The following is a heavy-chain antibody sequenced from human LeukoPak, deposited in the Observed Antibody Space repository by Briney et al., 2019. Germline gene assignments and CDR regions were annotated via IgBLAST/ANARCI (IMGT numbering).Heavy chain of an antibody. D-gene: IGHD2-15*01. CDR1: GYTFTDYY. CDR2: INPNSGDT. Sequence: ASVKVSCKASGYTFTDYYIHWVRQAPGQGLEWMAWINPNSGDTKYAQKFQGRVTMTRDTSINTAYMELSRLRSDDTAVYYCARDGGFDYWGQGTLVTVSS. CDR3: ARDGGFDY. V-gene: IGHV1-2*02. J-gene: IGHJ4*02.